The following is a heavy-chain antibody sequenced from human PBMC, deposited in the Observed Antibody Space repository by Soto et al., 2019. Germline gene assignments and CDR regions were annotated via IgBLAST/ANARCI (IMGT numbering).Heavy chain of an antibody. V-gene: IGHV4-31*03. CDR1: GGSISSRGYY. CDR3: ARGYSNGYLGNWFDP. Sequence: SETLSLTCTVSGGSISSRGYYWSWIRQHPGKGLEWIGYIYYSGTTSYNPSLKSRITISVDMSQNQFSLKLSSVTAADTAVYYCARGYSNGYLGNWFDPWGQGTLVTVSS. CDR2: IYYSGTT. D-gene: IGHD3-22*01. J-gene: IGHJ5*02.